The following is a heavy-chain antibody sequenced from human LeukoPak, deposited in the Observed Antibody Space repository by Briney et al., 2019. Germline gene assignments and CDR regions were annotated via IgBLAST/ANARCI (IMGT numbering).Heavy chain of an antibody. CDR3: ARGWTRDGLNI. V-gene: IGHV6-1*01. Sequence: SQTLSLTCVISGDSVSNNAWNWVRQTPSGGLECLGRTYYNSKWYNDYAESVKSRISISPDTSKNQFSLQLNSVTPEDTAVYYCARGWTRDGLNIWSQGTMVTVSS. CDR1: GDSVSNNA. D-gene: IGHD3/OR15-3a*01. CDR2: TYYNSKWYN. J-gene: IGHJ3*02.